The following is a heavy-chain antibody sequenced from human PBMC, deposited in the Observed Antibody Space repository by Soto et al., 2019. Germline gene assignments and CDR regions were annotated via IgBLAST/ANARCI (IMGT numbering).Heavy chain of an antibody. D-gene: IGHD6-6*01. CDR3: ARDSRRHAPYYYYMDA. J-gene: IGHJ6*03. CDR2: IYYSGST. V-gene: IGHV4-31*03. CDR1: GGSISSGGYY. Sequence: QVQLQESGPGLVKPSQTLSLTCTVSGGSISSGGYYWSWIRQHPGKGLEWIGYIYYSGSTYYNPSLKSRVTLSVDTSKNQFSLKLSSVNAADTAVYYCARDSRRHAPYYYYMDAWGKGTTVTVSS.